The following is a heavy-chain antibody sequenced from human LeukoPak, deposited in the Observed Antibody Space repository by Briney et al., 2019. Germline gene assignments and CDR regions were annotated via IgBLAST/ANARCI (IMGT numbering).Heavy chain of an antibody. V-gene: IGHV3-7*01. D-gene: IGHD3-22*01. CDR2: IKTDGSEK. J-gene: IGHJ1*01. CDR1: GFTFSNYW. CDR3: ATYSSLNRREFQY. Sequence: GGSLRLSCEGSGFTFSNYWMGWVRQAPGKGPQWVANIKTDGSEKYYVDSVKGRFTISRDNTKNSLYLQMNSLRAEDTAVYYCATYSSLNRREFQYWGQGTLLTVSS.